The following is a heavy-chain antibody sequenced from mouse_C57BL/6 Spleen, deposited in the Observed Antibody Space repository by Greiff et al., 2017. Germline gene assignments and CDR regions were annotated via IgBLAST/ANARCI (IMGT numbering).Heavy chain of an antibody. D-gene: IGHD1-1*01. CDR3: ARTNYGSIFDY. Sequence: QVQLQQPGAELVMPGASVKLSCKASGYTFTSYWMHWVKQRPGQGLEWIGEIDPSDSYTNYNQKFKGKSTLTVDKSSSTAYMRLSSLTSEDSAVYYCARTNYGSIFDYWGQGTTLTVSS. V-gene: IGHV1-69*01. J-gene: IGHJ2*01. CDR1: GYTFTSYW. CDR2: IDPSDSYT.